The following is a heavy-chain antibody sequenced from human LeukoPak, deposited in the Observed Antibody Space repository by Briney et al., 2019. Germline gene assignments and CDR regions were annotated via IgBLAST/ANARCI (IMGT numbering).Heavy chain of an antibody. J-gene: IGHJ4*02. V-gene: IGHV3-48*03. Sequence: GGSLRLSCAASGFTFSSYEMNWVRQAPGKGLEWVSYISSSGSTIYYADSVKGRFTISRDNAKNSPYLQMNSLRAEDTAVYYCARAAYYYDSSGYYGYWGQGTLVTVSS. CDR1: GFTFSSYE. CDR2: ISSSGSTI. D-gene: IGHD3-22*01. CDR3: ARAAYYYDSSGYYGY.